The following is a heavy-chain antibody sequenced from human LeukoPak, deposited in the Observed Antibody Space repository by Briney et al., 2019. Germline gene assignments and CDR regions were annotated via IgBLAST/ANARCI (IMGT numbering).Heavy chain of an antibody. D-gene: IGHD3-10*01. CDR2: ISAYNGNT. V-gene: IGHV1-18*01. CDR1: GYTFTSYG. J-gene: IGHJ4*02. CDR3: ARDLTAMDGSGSYYQSLDFDY. Sequence: GASVKVSCKASGYTFTSYGISWVRQAPGQGLEWVGWISAYNGNTNYAQKLQGRVTVTTDTSTSTAYMELRSLRSDDTAVYYCARDLTAMDGSGSYYQSLDFDYWGQGTLVTVSS.